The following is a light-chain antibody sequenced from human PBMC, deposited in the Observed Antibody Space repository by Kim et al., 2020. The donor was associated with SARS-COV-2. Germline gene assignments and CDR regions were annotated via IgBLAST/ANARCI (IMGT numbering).Light chain of an antibody. V-gene: IGKV3-11*01. Sequence: LAPGERATLSCRASRSIGDWLAWYQQRSGQAPRLLIYDASIRATGIPARFSGSGSGTDFTLTISSLEPEDFAVYYCQQRRTWPLTFGGGTKVDIK. J-gene: IGKJ4*01. CDR2: DAS. CDR1: RSIGDW. CDR3: QQRRTWPLT.